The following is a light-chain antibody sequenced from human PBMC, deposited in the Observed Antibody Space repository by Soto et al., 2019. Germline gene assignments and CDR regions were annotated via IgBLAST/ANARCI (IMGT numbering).Light chain of an antibody. J-gene: IGLJ2*01. Sequence: QSALTQPPSASGSPGQSVTITCTGTSSDVGCYNYFSWYQQHPGKAPKLMIYEVSKRPSGVPDRFSGSKSGNAASLTVSGPQAEDEADYYCSSYEGSNNVVFGGGTKLTVL. CDR3: SSYEGSNNVV. CDR1: SSDVGCYNY. V-gene: IGLV2-8*01. CDR2: EVS.